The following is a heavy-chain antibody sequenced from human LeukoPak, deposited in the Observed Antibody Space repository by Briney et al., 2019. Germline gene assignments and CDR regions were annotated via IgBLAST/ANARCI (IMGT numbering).Heavy chain of an antibody. J-gene: IGHJ4*02. V-gene: IGHV3-7*01. Sequence: GGSLRLSCGASGFTFDDYWMSWVRQAPGQGLEWVANINQDGGEKYYLDSAKGRFTISRDNARNSLYLQVNSLRAEDTAVYYCARDSSSDFDYWGQGTLVTVSS. D-gene: IGHD3-22*01. CDR2: INQDGGEK. CDR3: ARDSSSDFDY. CDR1: GFTFDDYW.